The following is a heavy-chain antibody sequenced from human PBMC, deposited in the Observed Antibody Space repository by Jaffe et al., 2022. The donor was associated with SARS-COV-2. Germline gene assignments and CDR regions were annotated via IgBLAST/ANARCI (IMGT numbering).Heavy chain of an antibody. CDR3: ASPLEGALYSNPSSGYYGMDV. J-gene: IGHJ6*02. CDR1: GGTFSSYA. Sequence: QVQLVQSGAEVKKPGSSVKVSCKASGGTFSSYAISWVRQAPGQGLEWMGGIIPIFGTANYAQKFQGRVTITADESTSTAYMELSSLRSEDTAVYYCASPLEGALYSNPSSGYYGMDVWGQGTTVTVSS. D-gene: IGHD4-4*01. CDR2: IIPIFGTA. V-gene: IGHV1-69*01.